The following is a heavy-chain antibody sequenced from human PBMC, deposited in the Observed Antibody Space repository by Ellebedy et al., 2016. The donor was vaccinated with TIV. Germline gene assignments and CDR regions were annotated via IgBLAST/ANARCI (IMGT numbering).Heavy chain of an antibody. Sequence: GESLKISCAASGFIVSANYMSWVRQAPGKGLEWLSVIYIGGTILYADSVKGRFTISRDNSKDTVYLQMNSLRAEDTAVYYCASRYTTWSGRECWGQGTLVTVSS. CDR1: GFIVSANY. D-gene: IGHD2-2*02. J-gene: IGHJ4*02. CDR2: IYIGGTI. CDR3: ASRYTTWSGREC. V-gene: IGHV3-66*02.